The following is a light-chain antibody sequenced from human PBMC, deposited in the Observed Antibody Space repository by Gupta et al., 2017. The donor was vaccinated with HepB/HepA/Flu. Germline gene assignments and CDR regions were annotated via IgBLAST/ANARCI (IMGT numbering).Light chain of an antibody. J-gene: IGLJ2*01. CDR3: AVWFDSLNGSV. V-gene: IGLV1-44*01. CDR2: VSD. Sequence: QYVLTQLPSASGNTGPRFSISCAGSSSNIATKTVSWYQQFPGTAPRLLIYVSDQRPSGVPYRFSGSKSGTSSSLAISGLQSEDEAYYFCAVWFDSLNGSVFGGGTKLTVL. CDR1: SSNIATKT.